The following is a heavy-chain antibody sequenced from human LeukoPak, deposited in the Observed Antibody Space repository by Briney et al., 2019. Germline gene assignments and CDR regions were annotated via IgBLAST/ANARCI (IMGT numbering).Heavy chain of an antibody. J-gene: IGHJ4*02. CDR3: ARTDSGSKGEYFDY. CDR1: GFTFSSYA. Sequence: PGGSLRLSCAASGFTFSSYAMNWVRQAPGKGLEWVSGISGSGGSTYYADSVKGRFTISRDNAKNSLYLQMNSLRAEDTAVYYCARTDSGSKGEYFDYWGQGTLVTVSS. V-gene: IGHV3-23*01. D-gene: IGHD1-26*01. CDR2: ISGSGGST.